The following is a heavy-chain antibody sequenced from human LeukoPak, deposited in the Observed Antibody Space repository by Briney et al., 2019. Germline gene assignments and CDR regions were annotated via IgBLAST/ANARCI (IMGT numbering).Heavy chain of an antibody. V-gene: IGHV3-23*01. CDR1: GFTFSSYA. J-gene: IGHJ6*02. CDR2: ISNNGGYT. CDR3: AKDLSRAHYYGVDV. Sequence: QSGGSLRLSCAASGFTFSSYAMHWVRQAPGKGLEWVSAISNNGGYTYYADSVQGRFTISRDNSKNTLHLQMNSLRAEDTALYYCAKDLSRAHYYGVDVWGQGTTVTVSS. D-gene: IGHD3-3*02.